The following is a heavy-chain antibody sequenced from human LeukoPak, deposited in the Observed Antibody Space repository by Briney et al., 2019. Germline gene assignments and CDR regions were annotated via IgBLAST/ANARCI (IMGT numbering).Heavy chain of an antibody. Sequence: SGGSVRLSCVASGFTFSGYWMSWARQAPGKGLEWVANIMKDGSTKHYVDSVKGRFTISRDNSNNMLYLQMNSLRADDTALYYCAINPGDYDDFDYWGQGTLVTVSS. CDR3: AINPGDYDDFDY. D-gene: IGHD4-17*01. V-gene: IGHV3-7*03. CDR1: GFTFSGYW. J-gene: IGHJ4*02. CDR2: IMKDGSTK.